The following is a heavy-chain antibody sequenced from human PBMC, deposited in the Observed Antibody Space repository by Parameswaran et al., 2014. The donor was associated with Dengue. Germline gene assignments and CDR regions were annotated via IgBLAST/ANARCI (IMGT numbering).Heavy chain of an antibody. J-gene: IGHJ4*02. CDR2: IRSKAYGGTT. V-gene: IGHV3-49*02. Sequence: RWIRQPPGKGLECVGFIRSKAYGGTTEYVASVKGRFTISRDDSKSIAYLQMDSLNTEDTAVYYCARYDSSPGDWGQGTVVTVSS. D-gene: IGHD6-13*01. CDR3: ARYDSSPGD.